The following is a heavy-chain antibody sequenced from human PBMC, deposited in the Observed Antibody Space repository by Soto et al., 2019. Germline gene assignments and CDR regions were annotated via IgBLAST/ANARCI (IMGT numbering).Heavy chain of an antibody. CDR1: GFTLGRYG. Sequence: PGGSLRLSCAASGFTLGRYGMSWVRQAPGKGLEWVSAVSPNGQGIYYADSVRGRFTISRGFSKNTVFLHMDSLRAEDTAVYYCAKDRDYPRDYFHYWGQGTLVTVSS. V-gene: IGHV3-23*01. D-gene: IGHD3-10*01. J-gene: IGHJ4*02. CDR3: AKDRDYPRDYFHY. CDR2: VSPNGQGI.